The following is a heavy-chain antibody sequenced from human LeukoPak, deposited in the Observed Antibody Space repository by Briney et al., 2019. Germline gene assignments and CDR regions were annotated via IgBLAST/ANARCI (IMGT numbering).Heavy chain of an antibody. CDR1: GFTFSSYG. J-gene: IGHJ4*02. CDR2: ISYDGSNK. CDR3: AKDLGAVVPAAMGLGY. Sequence: GRSLRLSCAASGFTFSSYGMHWVRQAPGKGLEWVAVISYDGSNKYYADSVKGRFTISRDNSKNTLYLQMNSLRAEDTAVYYCAKDLGAVVPAAMGLGYWGQGTLVTVSS. V-gene: IGHV3-30*18. D-gene: IGHD2-2*01.